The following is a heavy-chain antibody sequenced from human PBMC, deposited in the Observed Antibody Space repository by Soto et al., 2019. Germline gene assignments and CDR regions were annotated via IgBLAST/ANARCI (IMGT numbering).Heavy chain of an antibody. D-gene: IGHD2-21*01. CDR3: AGRRQVINDYYGLAD. CDR2: IGTAGDT. CDR1: GFTFSNYE. V-gene: IGHV3-13*01. Sequence: EVQLVESGGGLVQPGGSLRLSCAASGFTFSNYEMHWVRQVTGKGLEWVSGIGTAGDTKSVGSVKGRFTISRDNAKNSLYLQMNSLRAEDTAVYYCAGRRQVINDYYGLADWGQGTTVIVSS. J-gene: IGHJ6*02.